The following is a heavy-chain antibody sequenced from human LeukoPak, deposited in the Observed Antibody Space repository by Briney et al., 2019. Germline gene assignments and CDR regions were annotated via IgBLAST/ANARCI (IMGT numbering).Heavy chain of an antibody. V-gene: IGHV3-23*01. CDR2: ISGSGGNT. Sequence: GGSLRLSCVGSGFSFSSYAMSWVRQAPGKGLEWVSGISGSGGNTYYADPIKGRFTISRDNSKNTLYLQMNSLRAEDTAVYYCAKRYDFWSGSFNYYNMDVWGQGTTVTVSS. CDR1: GFSFSSYA. J-gene: IGHJ6*02. CDR3: AKRYDFWSGSFNYYNMDV. D-gene: IGHD3-3*01.